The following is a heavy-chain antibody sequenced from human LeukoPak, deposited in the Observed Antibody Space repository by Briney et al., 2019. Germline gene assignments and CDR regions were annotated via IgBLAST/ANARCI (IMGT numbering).Heavy chain of an antibody. CDR1: GFTFSSYS. V-gene: IGHV3-21*01. Sequence: PGGSLRLSCAASGFTFSSYSMNWVRQAPGKGLEWVSSIRSSSSYIYYADSVKGRFTISRDNAKNSLYLQMNSLRAEDTAVYYYARVWGAQQLVVAADYWGQGTLVTVSS. D-gene: IGHD6-6*01. CDR3: ARVWGAQQLVVAADY. J-gene: IGHJ4*02. CDR2: IRSSSSYI.